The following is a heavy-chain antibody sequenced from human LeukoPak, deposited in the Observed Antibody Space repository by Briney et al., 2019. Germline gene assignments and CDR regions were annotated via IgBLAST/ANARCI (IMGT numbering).Heavy chain of an antibody. D-gene: IGHD1-26*01. V-gene: IGHV4-34*01. CDR2: INHSGST. J-gene: IGHJ4*02. Sequence: PSETLSLTCAVYGGSFSGYYWSWIRQPPGKGLEWIGEINHSGSTNYNPSLKSRVTISVDTSKNQFSPKLSSVTAADTAVYYCARGRSGSYDYWGQGTLVTVSS. CDR1: GGSFSGYY. CDR3: ARGRSGSYDY.